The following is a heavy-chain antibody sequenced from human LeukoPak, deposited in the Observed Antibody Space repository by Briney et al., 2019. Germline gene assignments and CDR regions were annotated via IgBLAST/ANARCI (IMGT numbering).Heavy chain of an antibody. CDR3: AKGGWEASSSSWRFFDY. Sequence: GGPLRLFCAASGFGFSGYGMYYVREAPGKGLEWVAFIYYDGSKQSYADSVKGRFTISRDNSQSTLYLQMSSLRPEDTAVYYCAKGGWEASSSSWRFFDYWGQGTLVTVAS. V-gene: IGHV3-30*02. CDR1: GFGFSGYG. J-gene: IGHJ4*02. D-gene: IGHD6-6*01. CDR2: IYYDGSKQ.